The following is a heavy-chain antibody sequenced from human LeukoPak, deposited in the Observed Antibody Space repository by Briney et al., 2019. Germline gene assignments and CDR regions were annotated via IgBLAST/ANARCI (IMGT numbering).Heavy chain of an antibody. V-gene: IGHV4-34*01. J-gene: IGHJ4*02. CDR3: ARNSGGGSSWYSDY. D-gene: IGHD6-13*01. CDR1: GGSFSGYY. CDR2: INHSGST. Sequence: SETLSLTCAVYGGSFSGYYWSWIRQPPGKGLEWIGEINHSGSTNYNPSLKRRVTISVDTSTNQFSLKLSSVTAADTAVYYCARNSGGGSSWYSDYWGQGTLVTVSS.